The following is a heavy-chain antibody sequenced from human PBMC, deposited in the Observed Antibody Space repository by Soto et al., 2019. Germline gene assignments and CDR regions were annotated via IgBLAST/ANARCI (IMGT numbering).Heavy chain of an antibody. Sequence: QVQLVESGGGVVQPGRSLRLSCAASGFTFSSYGMHWVRQAPGKGLEWVAVIWYDGSNKYYAESVKGRFTISRDNSKNTLYLQMNSLRAEDTAVYYCARGRNTFDPWGQGTLVTVSS. CDR2: IWYDGSNK. CDR1: GFTFSSYG. J-gene: IGHJ5*02. CDR3: ARGRNTFDP. V-gene: IGHV3-33*01.